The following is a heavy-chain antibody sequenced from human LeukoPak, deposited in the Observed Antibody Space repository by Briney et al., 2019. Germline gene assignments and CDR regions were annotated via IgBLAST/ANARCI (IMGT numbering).Heavy chain of an antibody. Sequence: ASAKVSCKASGYTFTGYYMHWVRQAPGQGLEWMGWINPNSGGTNYAQKFQGRVTMTRDTSISTAYMELSRLRSDDTAVYYCARELATVTTLVFDYWGQGTLVTVSP. V-gene: IGHV1-2*02. CDR3: ARELATVTTLVFDY. CDR2: INPNSGGT. D-gene: IGHD4-17*01. CDR1: GYTFTGYY. J-gene: IGHJ4*02.